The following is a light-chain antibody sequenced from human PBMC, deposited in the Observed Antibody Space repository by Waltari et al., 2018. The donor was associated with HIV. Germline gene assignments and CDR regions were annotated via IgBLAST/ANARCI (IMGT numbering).Light chain of an antibody. CDR2: RDS. V-gene: IGLV1-47*01. CDR1: NSNIGGNL. Sequence: QSVLTQPPSASGAPGQRVTTACSGSNSNIGGNLVSRYQQISEMAPKLPICRDSLRPSGVPDRFSGSKSGTSASLAISGLRSEDEADYYCASWDDRLSGQVFGGGTKLTVL. J-gene: IGLJ3*02. CDR3: ASWDDRLSGQV.